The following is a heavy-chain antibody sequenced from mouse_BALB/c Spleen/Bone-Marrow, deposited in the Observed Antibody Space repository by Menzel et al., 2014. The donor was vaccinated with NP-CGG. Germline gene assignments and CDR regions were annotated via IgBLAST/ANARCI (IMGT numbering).Heavy chain of an antibody. CDR1: GFTFSSFG. CDR3: ARDRYDEYFDV. V-gene: IGHV5-17*02. D-gene: IGHD2-14*01. CDR2: ISSGSSTI. J-gene: IGHJ1*01. Sequence: EVKLVESGGGLVQPGGSRKLSCAASGFTFSSFGMHWVCQAPEKGLEWVAYISSGSSTIYYADTVKGRFTISRDNPKNTLFLQMTSLRSEDTAMYYCARDRYDEYFDVWGAGTTVTVSS.